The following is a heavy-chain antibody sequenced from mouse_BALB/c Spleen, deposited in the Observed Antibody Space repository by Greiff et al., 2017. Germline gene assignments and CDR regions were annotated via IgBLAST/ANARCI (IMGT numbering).Heavy chain of an antibody. CDR1: GYTFTSYW. Sequence: QVQLKQSGAELAKPGASVKMSCKASGYTFTSYWMHWVKQRPGQGLEWIGYINPSTGYTEYNQKFQGKATITADTSSNTAYLQLSSLTSEDTAVYYCARRGYWGQGTTLTVSS. J-gene: IGHJ2*01. V-gene: IGHV1-7*01. CDR2: INPSTGYT. CDR3: ARRGY.